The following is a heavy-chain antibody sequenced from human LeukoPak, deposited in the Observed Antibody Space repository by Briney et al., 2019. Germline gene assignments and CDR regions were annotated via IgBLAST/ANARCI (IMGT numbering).Heavy chain of an antibody. CDR3: ARGADGVSSNSRGWFDP. D-gene: IGHD2-15*01. J-gene: IGHJ5*02. Sequence: GGSLRLSCAASGFKFDVYGKSWVRQGPGKGLEWVSSISTSSSYIYYADSVKGRFTISRDNAKNSLYLQMNSLRAEDTAVYSCARGADGVSSNSRGWFDPWGQGTLVTVSS. CDR2: ISTSSSYI. CDR1: GFKFDVYG. V-gene: IGHV3-21*01.